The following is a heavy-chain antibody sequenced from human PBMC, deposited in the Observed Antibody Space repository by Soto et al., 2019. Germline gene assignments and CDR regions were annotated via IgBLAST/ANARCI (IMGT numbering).Heavy chain of an antibody. CDR1: GFTFSSYG. CDR3: AKHRDIAPRTADYVDY. D-gene: IGHD5-12*01. Sequence: QVQLVESGGGVVQPGRSLRLSCAASGFTFSSYGMHWVRQATGKGLAWGAGISYEGSNKDYADSVKGRFNISRDSSKNTLYLQINSLKHDETAVDYCAKHRDIAPRTADYVDYWGQGGRVAVTS. J-gene: IGHJ4*02. CDR2: ISYEGSNK. V-gene: IGHV3-30*18.